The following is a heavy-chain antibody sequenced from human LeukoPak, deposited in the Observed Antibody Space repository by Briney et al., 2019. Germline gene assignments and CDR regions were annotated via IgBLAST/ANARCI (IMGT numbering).Heavy chain of an antibody. CDR2: ISPYNDNT. J-gene: IGHJ3*02. D-gene: IGHD3-16*01. Sequence: GASVKVSCKASGYTFSSSGISWVRQAPGQGLEWMGWISPYNDNTNYAQSLQGRVTMTTDTSTGTAYIELRSLRSDDTAVYYCAKMRGGLNALDIWGQGTMVTVSS. CDR1: GYTFSSSG. V-gene: IGHV1-18*01. CDR3: AKMRGGLNALDI.